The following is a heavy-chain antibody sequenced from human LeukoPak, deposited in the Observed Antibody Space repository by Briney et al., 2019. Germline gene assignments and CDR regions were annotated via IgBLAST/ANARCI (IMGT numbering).Heavy chain of an antibody. J-gene: IGHJ4*02. V-gene: IGHV3-23*01. CDR3: AREGVGEGAWDPLRAWGGGYSGYAVDY. CDR1: GFTFSSCA. CDR2: ISGSGGST. Sequence: GGSLRLSCTASGFTFSSCAMSWVRQAPGKGLEWVSAISGSGGSTYYADSVKGRFTISRDNSKNTVYLQMISLRAEDTAVYYCAREGVGEGAWDPLRAWGGGYSGYAVDYWGQGTLVTVSS. D-gene: IGHD5-12*01.